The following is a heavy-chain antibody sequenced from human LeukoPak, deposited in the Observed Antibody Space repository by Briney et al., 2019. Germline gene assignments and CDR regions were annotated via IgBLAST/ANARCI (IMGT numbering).Heavy chain of an antibody. CDR3: ARAFPYYDFWSGYYKDYFDY. V-gene: IGHV3-74*01. J-gene: IGHJ4*02. D-gene: IGHD3-3*01. CDR1: GFTFSSYW. Sequence: AGGSLRLSCAASGFTFSSYWMHWVRQAPGKGLVWVSRINSDGSSTSYADSVKGRFTISRDNAKNTLYLQMNSLRAEDTAVYYCARAFPYYDFWSGYYKDYFDYWGQGTLVTVSS. CDR2: INSDGSST.